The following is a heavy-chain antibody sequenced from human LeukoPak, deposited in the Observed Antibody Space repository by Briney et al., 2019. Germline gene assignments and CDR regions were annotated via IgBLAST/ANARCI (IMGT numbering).Heavy chain of an antibody. CDR1: GFTFSSRDW. CDR3: AKEGSGSYYVDY. Sequence: GGSLRLSCVASGFTFSSRDWMTWVRQAPGQGLEWVANIKQDGSEKNYVDSVKGRFTISRDNSKNTLYLQMNSLRAEDTAVYYCAKEGSGSYYVDYWGQGTLVTVSS. J-gene: IGHJ4*02. D-gene: IGHD1-26*01. V-gene: IGHV3-7*03. CDR2: IKQDGSEK.